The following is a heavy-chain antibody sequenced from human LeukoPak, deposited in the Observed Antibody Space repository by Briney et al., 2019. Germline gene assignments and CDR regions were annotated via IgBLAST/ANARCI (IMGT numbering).Heavy chain of an antibody. J-gene: IGHJ4*02. CDR3: ARGFATMVRGVVLDF. CDR2: IYHSGST. Sequence: PSEILSLTCAVYSGSFSGYYWSWIRQPPGKGLEWIGEIYHSGSTNYNPALKSRVAISVDTSKKQFSLKVNSVTAADTAVYYCARGFATMVRGVVLDFWGQGTLVTVSS. V-gene: IGHV4-34*01. CDR1: SGSFSGYY. D-gene: IGHD3-10*01.